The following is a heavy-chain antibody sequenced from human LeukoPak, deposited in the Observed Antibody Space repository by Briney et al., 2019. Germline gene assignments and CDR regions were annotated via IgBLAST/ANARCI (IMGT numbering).Heavy chain of an antibody. V-gene: IGHV3-23*01. D-gene: IGHD3-22*01. J-gene: IGHJ5*02. CDR1: GFTFSNYA. CDR3: AKDPLRYYDSPGENWFDP. CDR2: ISGSGGST. Sequence: GGSLRLSCAASGFTFSNYAMSWVRQTPGKGLEWVSAISGSGGSTYYANSVKGRFTIARDNSKNTLYLQMNSLRAEDTALYYCAKDPLRYYDSPGENWFDPWGQGTLVTVSS.